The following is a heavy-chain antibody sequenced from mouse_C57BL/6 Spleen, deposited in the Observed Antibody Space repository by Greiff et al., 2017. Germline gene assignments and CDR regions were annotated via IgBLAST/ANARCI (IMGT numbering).Heavy chain of an antibody. CDR1: GFTFSDYY. J-gene: IGHJ2*01. D-gene: IGHD2-3*01. CDR2: INYDGSSA. V-gene: IGHV5-16*01. CDR3: ARGGYYDYFDY. Sequence: EVKLVESGGDLVKPGGSLKLSCAASGFTFSDYYMAWVRQVPEKGLEWVANINYDGSSAYYLDSLKSRFIISRDNAKNILYLQMSSLKSEDTATYYCARGGYYDYFDYWGQGTTLTVSS.